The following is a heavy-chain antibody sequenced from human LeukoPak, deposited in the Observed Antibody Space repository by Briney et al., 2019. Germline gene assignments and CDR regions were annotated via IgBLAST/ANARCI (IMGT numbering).Heavy chain of an antibody. CDR2: ISSSSSYI. CDR1: GFTFSSYS. J-gene: IGHJ4*02. CDR3: ARDLRYSSSWYLSPFDY. Sequence: GGSLRLSCAASGFTFSSYSMNWVRQAPGKGLEWVPSISSSSSYIYYADSVMGRFTISRDNAKNSLYLQMNSLRAEDTAVYYCARDLRYSSSWYLSPFDYWGQGTLVTVSS. D-gene: IGHD6-13*01. V-gene: IGHV3-21*01.